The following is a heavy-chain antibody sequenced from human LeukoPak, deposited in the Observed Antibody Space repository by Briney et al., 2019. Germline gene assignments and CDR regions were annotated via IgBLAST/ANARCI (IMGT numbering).Heavy chain of an antibody. Sequence: PSETLSLTCIVSGYSISSGYYWGWIRQPPGKGLEWIGCIYYSGYTNYKSSLKSRVTISVDTSKNQFSLKLSSVTAADTAVYYCARTTMVRGTYYMDVWGKGTTVTVSS. V-gene: IGHV4-38-2*02. J-gene: IGHJ6*03. D-gene: IGHD3-10*01. CDR1: GYSISSGYY. CDR2: IYYSGYT. CDR3: ARTTMVRGTYYMDV.